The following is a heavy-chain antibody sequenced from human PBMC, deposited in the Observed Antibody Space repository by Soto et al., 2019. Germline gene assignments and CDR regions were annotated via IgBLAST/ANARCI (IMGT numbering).Heavy chain of an antibody. CDR1: GGSISSSSYY. CDR2: IYYSGST. CDR3: ARLNVGDTWELLLRAFDI. D-gene: IGHD1-26*01. V-gene: IGHV4-39*01. Sequence: SETLSLTCTVSGGSISSSSYYWGWIRQPPGKGLEWIGSIYYSGSTYYNPSLKSRVTISVDTSKNQFSLKLSSVTAADTAVYYCARLNVGDTWELLLRAFDIWGQGTMVTVSS. J-gene: IGHJ3*02.